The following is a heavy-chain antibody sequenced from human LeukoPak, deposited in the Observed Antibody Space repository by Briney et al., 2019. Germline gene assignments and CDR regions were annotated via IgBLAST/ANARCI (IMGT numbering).Heavy chain of an antibody. Sequence: SETLSLTCTVSGDSISSSNSYWGWIRQPPGKGLEWIGSIYYSGNTYYNASLKSRVTISVDTSKNQFSLKLSSVTAADTAVYYCARVLVTGGSAFDIWGQGTMVTVSS. J-gene: IGHJ3*02. D-gene: IGHD1-14*01. CDR1: GDSISSSNSY. V-gene: IGHV4-39*07. CDR3: ARVLVTGGSAFDI. CDR2: IYYSGNT.